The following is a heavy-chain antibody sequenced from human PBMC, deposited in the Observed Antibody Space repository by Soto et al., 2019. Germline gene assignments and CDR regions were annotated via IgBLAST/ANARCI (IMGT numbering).Heavy chain of an antibody. CDR3: AREKTCDDSSGYYWYFDL. CDR1: GGTFSSYA. J-gene: IGHJ2*01. V-gene: IGHV1-69*05. Sequence: QVQLVQSGAEVKKPGSSVKVSCKASGGTFSSYAISWVRQAPGQGLEWMGGIIPIFGTANYAQKFQGRDTITSDEYTSTAYMKLSSLRSENPAVYCCAREKTCDDSSGYYWYFDLWGRGTLVTVSS. CDR2: IIPIFGTA. D-gene: IGHD3-22*01.